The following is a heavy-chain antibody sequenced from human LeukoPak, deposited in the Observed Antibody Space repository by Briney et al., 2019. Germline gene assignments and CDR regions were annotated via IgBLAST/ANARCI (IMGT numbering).Heavy chain of an antibody. V-gene: IGHV1-2*06. CDR2: INPNSGGT. D-gene: IGHD3-22*01. CDR1: GYTFTGYY. J-gene: IGHJ6*02. CDR3: AGAGRYYYDSSGYQGYYYYDMDV. Sequence: ASVKVSCKASGYTFTGYYMHWVRQAPGQGLEWMGRINPNSGGTNYAQKFQGRVTMTRDTSISTAYMELSRLRSDDTAVYYCAGAGRYYYDSSGYQGYYYYDMDVWGQGTTVTVSS.